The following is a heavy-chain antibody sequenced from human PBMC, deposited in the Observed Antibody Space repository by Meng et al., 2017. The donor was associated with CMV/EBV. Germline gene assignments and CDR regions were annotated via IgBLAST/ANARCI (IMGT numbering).Heavy chain of an antibody. D-gene: IGHD6-19*01. V-gene: IGHV3-21*01. J-gene: IGHJ5*02. CDR1: GFTFSRYT. CDR3: ARHTVAGRGGWFDP. CDR2: ISGGGTHI. Sequence: GESLKISCAASGFTFSRYTMNWVRQPPGKRLEWISSISGGGTHINYADSMKGRFTISRDNANNSLDLPMNSLRAEDTAVYYCARHTVAGRGGWFDPWGQGTLVTVSS.